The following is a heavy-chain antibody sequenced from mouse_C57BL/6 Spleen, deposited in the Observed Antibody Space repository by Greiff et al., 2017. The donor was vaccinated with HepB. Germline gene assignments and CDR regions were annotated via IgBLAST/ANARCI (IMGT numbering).Heavy chain of an antibody. CDR1: GYTFTSYW. CDR3: ARWGLLDY. CDR2: IDPSDSYT. D-gene: IGHD2-1*01. J-gene: IGHJ2*01. Sequence: QVQLQQPGAELVRPGTSVKLSCKASGYTFTSYWMHWVKQRPGQGLEWIGVIDPSDSYTNYNQKFKGKATLTVDTSSSTAYMQLSSLTSEDSAVYYCARWGLLDYWGQGTTLTVSS. V-gene: IGHV1-59*01.